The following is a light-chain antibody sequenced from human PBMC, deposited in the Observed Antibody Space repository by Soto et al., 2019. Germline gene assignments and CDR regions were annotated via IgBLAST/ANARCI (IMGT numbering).Light chain of an antibody. CDR2: GAS. CDR1: QSVSSSY. CDR3: HQRRQWPLT. J-gene: IGKJ4*01. V-gene: IGKV3D-20*02. Sequence: EIVLTQSPGTLSLSPGERATLSSRVSQSVSSSYLAWYQQKPGQAPRLLIYGASSRATGIPDRFSGSGSGTDFTLTISSLESEDFAVYYCHQRRQWPLTFGGGTKVDIK.